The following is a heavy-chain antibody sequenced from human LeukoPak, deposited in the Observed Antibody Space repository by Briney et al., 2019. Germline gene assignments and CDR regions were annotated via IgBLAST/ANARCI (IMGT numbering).Heavy chain of an antibody. V-gene: IGHV3-9*01. CDR3: ARGGGSCDY. CDR2: ISWNSGSI. D-gene: IGHD2-15*01. J-gene: IGHJ4*02. CDR1: GFTFDDYA. Sequence: PGGSLRLPCAASGFTFDDYAMHWVRQAPGKGLEWVSGISWNSGSIGYADSVKGRFTISRDNAKNSLYLQMNSLRAEDTALYYCARGGGSCDYWGQGTLVTVSS.